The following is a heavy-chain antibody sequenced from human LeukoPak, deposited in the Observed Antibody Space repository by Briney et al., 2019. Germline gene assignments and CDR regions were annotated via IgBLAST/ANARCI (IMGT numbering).Heavy chain of an antibody. J-gene: IGHJ3*02. CDR1: GYTFTGYY. D-gene: IGHD4-17*01. Sequence: ASVKVSCKASGYTFTGYYMHWVRQAPGQGLEWMGWINPNSGGTNYAQKFQDRVTMARDTSISTAYMELSRLRSDDTAVYYCASLAVTTDAFDIWGQGTMVTVSS. CDR3: ASLAVTTDAFDI. V-gene: IGHV1-2*02. CDR2: INPNSGGT.